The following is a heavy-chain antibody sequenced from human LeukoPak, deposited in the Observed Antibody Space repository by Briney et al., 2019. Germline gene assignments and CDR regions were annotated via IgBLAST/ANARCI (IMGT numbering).Heavy chain of an antibody. D-gene: IGHD1-26*01. CDR2: IYIGGNT. CDR3: ARGRYAGGTFDI. CDR1: GFNVSGYY. Sequence: GGSLRLSCAASGFNVSGYYTTWVPQAPGKGLGGVSVIYIGGNTHNADSAKGTFTISRDKPQKTLYLHSNTLRAEDTAGYYCARGRYAGGTFDIWGQGTMVTVSS. J-gene: IGHJ3*02. V-gene: IGHV3-66*01.